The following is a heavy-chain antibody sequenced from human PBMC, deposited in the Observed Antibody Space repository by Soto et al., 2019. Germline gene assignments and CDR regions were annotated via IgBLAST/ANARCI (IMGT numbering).Heavy chain of an antibody. D-gene: IGHD6-19*01. Sequence: QVQLVQSGAEVRQPGASVNISCKTSGYTFFMYGIHWVRQAPGQGLEWMGWINAGNGIAKCSQDFQGRVTILRDTSATTASMELSSLTSEDTATYFCARARGSRGGHFDSWGQGTLVTVSS. V-gene: IGHV1-3*01. CDR3: ARARGSRGGHFDS. CDR1: GYTFFMYG. CDR2: INAGNGIA. J-gene: IGHJ5*01.